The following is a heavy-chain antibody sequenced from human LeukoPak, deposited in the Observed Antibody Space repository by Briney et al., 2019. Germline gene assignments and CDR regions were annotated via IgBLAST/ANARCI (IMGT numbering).Heavy chain of an antibody. Sequence: GGSLRLSCAGSGFTFSSYALHWVRQAPGKGLEWVAVISDDGRNKYHADSVKGRFTISRDNSKNTLYLQMNSLRNEDTAVYYCASNYVSGSYDYFDYWGQGTLVTVSS. CDR3: ASNYVSGSYDYFDY. V-gene: IGHV3-30*04. J-gene: IGHJ4*02. CDR2: ISDDGRNK. D-gene: IGHD3-10*01. CDR1: GFTFSSYA.